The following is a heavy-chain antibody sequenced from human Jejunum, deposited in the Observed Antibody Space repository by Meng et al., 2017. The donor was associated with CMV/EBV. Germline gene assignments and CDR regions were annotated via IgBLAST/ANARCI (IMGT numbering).Heavy chain of an antibody. V-gene: IGHV3-23*01. CDR1: GFTFSTYA. Sequence: EVQLLESGGGVVQPGGSLRLSCAASGFTFSTYAMMWVRQAPGKGLEWVSLISGSSDSIYYIDSVKGRFTISRDNSKNTVYLQMDSLRAEDTAVYYCAKDWGRGTIGDWGQGTLVTVSS. D-gene: IGHD3-3*01. J-gene: IGHJ4*02. CDR2: ISGSSDSI. CDR3: AKDWGRGTIGD.